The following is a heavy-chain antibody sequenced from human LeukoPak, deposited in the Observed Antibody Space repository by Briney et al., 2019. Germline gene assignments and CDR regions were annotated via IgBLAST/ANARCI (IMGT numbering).Heavy chain of an antibody. D-gene: IGHD2-15*01. CDR1: GFTFDDYG. V-gene: IGHV3-20*04. Sequence: PGGSLRLSCAASGFTFDDYGMSWVRQAPGKGLEWVSGINWNGGSTGYADSVKGRFTISRDNAKNSLYLQMNSLRAEDTALYYCARDQGRYYSGGSCYKPSLPANWGQGTLVTVSS. CDR2: INWNGGST. CDR3: ARDQGRYYSGGSCYKPSLPAN. J-gene: IGHJ4*02.